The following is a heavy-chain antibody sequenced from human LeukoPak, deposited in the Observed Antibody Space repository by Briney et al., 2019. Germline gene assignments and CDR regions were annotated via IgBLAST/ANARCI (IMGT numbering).Heavy chain of an antibody. V-gene: IGHV1-69*13. CDR1: RGTFSSYA. J-gene: IGHJ3*02. CDR2: IIPIFGTA. D-gene: IGHD3-10*01. CDR3: AREFSGYGSGSYVNAFDI. Sequence: SVKVSCKASRGTFSSYATSSVPPAPGQGLEWMGGIIPIFGTANYAQKFQGRVTITADESTSTAYMELSSLRSEDTAVYYCAREFSGYGSGSYVNAFDIWGQGTMVTVSS.